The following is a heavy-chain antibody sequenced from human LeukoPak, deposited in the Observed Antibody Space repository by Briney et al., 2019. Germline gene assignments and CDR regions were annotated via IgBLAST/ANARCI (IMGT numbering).Heavy chain of an antibody. D-gene: IGHD3-10*01. CDR3: AKGRGDGSDSPLVFEY. CDR2: ISGSGTNT. Sequence: GGSLRLSCAASGFTFSSYSMNWVRQAPGKGLEWVSSISGSGTNTYYTDSVRGRFTISRDNSKHTLYLQMNSLRAEDTALYYCAKGRGDGSDSPLVFEYWGQGTLVAVSS. CDR1: GFTFSSYS. V-gene: IGHV3-23*01. J-gene: IGHJ4*02.